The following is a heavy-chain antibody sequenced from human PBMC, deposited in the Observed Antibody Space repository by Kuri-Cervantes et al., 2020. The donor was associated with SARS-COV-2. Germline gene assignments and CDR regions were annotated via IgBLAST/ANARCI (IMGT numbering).Heavy chain of an antibody. J-gene: IGHJ4*02. D-gene: IGHD3-9*01. CDR3: AREYYDILTGHQLFDY. Sequence: SETLSLTCTVSGGSISSYYWSWIRQPAGKVLEWIGRIYTSGSTNYNPSLMSRVTMSVDTSKNQFSLKLSSVTAADTAVYYCAREYYDILTGHQLFDYWGQGTLVTVSS. V-gene: IGHV4-4*07. CDR2: IYTSGST. CDR1: GGSISSYY.